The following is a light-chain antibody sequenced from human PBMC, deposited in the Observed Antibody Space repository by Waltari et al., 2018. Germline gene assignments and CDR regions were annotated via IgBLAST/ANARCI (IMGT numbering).Light chain of an antibody. CDR2: DAS. CDR1: QSVRSF. CDR3: QQSSNLPYT. Sequence: EIVLTQSPGTLSLSPGDRATLSCRASQSVRSFLAWYQQRHGQAPRLLIYDASNRAPGIPARFSGSGYGTDFTLTVSSLEPEDFAVYFCQQSSNLPYTFGPGTNLEI. V-gene: IGKV3-11*01. J-gene: IGKJ2*01.